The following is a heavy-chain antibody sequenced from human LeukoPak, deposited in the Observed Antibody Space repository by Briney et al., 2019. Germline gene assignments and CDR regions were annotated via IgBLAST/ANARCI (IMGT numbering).Heavy chain of an antibody. V-gene: IGHV1-2*02. Sequence: ASVKVSCKASGYTFTAYYMHWVRQAPGQGLEWMGWINPNSGGTNYAQKFQGRVTMTRDTSISAAYMELSRLRSDDTAVYYCARDRVVVPAAFDYWGQGTLVTVSS. CDR2: INPNSGGT. CDR1: GYTFTAYY. D-gene: IGHD2-2*01. J-gene: IGHJ4*02. CDR3: ARDRVVVPAAFDY.